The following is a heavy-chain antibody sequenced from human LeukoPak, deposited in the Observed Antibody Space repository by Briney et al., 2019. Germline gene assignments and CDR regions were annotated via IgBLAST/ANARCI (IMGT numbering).Heavy chain of an antibody. J-gene: IGHJ4*02. CDR2: LYYSGNT. Sequence: SETLSLTCTVSGASISSSRYYWAWIRQPPGKGLEWIGSLYYSGNTYSNPPLMSRVTISVDTSRTRFSLKLSSVTAADTAVHYCARHSLSGFDGEGFDYWGQGTLVTVSS. V-gene: IGHV4-39*01. CDR3: ARHSLSGFDGEGFDY. D-gene: IGHD5-12*01. CDR1: GASISSSRYY.